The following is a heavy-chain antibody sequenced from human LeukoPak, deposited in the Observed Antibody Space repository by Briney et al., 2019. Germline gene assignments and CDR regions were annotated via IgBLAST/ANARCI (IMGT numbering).Heavy chain of an antibody. CDR2: MSFDGSHE. J-gene: IGHJ4*02. Sequence: GGSLRLSCVASGLTFGNSAMHWVRQAPGKGLEWVAIMSFDGSHERYGDSVKGRFTLSRDNSKNTLYLQINSLRTEDTAVYYCARGGKCSDGKCYLIDYWGQGTLVTVSS. D-gene: IGHD2-15*01. CDR1: GLTFGNSA. V-gene: IGHV3-30*04. CDR3: ARGGKCSDGKCYLIDY.